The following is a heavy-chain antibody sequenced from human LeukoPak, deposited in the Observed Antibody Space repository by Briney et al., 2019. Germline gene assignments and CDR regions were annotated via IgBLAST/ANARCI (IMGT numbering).Heavy chain of an antibody. CDR1: GGSFSGYY. V-gene: IGHV4-34*01. J-gene: IGHJ5*02. CDR3: ARAPGGSSSSGDWFDP. CDR2: INHSGST. Sequence: SETLSLTFAVYGGSFSGYYWSWIRQPPGKGLEWIGEINHSGSTNYNPSLKSRVTISVDKSKNQFSLKLSSVTAADTAVYYCARAPGGSSSSGDWFDPWGQGTLVTVSS. D-gene: IGHD6-13*01.